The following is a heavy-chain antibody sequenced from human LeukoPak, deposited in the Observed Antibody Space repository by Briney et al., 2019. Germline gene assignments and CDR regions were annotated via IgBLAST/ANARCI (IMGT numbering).Heavy chain of an antibody. V-gene: IGHV3-74*01. J-gene: IGHJ5*02. CDR2: INSDGSST. Sequence: GGSLRLSCAASGFAFSSHWMHWVRQAPGKGLVWVSRINSDGSSTTYADSVQDRFTISRDNAKNTLYLQMNSLRADDTAVYYCARSVYSYYANWFDPWGQGTLVTVSS. D-gene: IGHD4-11*01. CDR1: GFAFSSHW. CDR3: ARSVYSYYANWFDP.